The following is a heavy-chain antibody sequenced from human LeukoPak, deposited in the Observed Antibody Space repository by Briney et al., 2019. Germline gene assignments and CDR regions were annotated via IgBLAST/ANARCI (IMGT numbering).Heavy chain of an antibody. CDR1: GFIFSSYG. D-gene: IGHD3-10*01. CDR3: ASTREDYCSGSYYHAFDI. CDR2: ISYDGTNK. Sequence: GGSLRLSCAASGFIFSSYGMHWVRQAPGKGLEWVAFISYDGTNKYYADSVKGRFTVSRDNSKNTLYLQMNSLRVEYTALYYCASTREDYCSGSYYHAFDIWGQGTMVTVSS. J-gene: IGHJ3*02. V-gene: IGHV3-30*02.